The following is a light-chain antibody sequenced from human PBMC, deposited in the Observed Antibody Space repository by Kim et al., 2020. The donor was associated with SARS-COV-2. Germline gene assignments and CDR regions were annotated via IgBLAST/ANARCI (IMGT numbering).Light chain of an antibody. Sequence: SYEVTQPPSVSVSPGQTASITCSGDKLGDKYACWYQQKPGQSPVLVIYQDSKRPSGIPERFSGSNSGNTATLTISGTQAMDEADYYCQAWDSSTFYVFGT. V-gene: IGLV3-1*01. CDR1: KLGDKY. CDR2: QDS. CDR3: QAWDSSTFYV. J-gene: IGLJ1*01.